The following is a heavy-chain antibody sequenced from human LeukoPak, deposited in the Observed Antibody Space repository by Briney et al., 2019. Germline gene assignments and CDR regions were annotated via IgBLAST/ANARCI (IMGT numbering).Heavy chain of an antibody. J-gene: IGHJ4*02. V-gene: IGHV1-24*01. Sequence: GASVKVSCKFSGYTLTELSMHWVRQAPGKGLEWMGGFDPEDGETIYAQKFQGRVTMTEDTSTDTAYMELSSLRSEDTAVYYCATDLRGIAAAAPGSFDYWGQGTLVTVSS. CDR1: GYTLTELS. D-gene: IGHD6-13*01. CDR2: FDPEDGET. CDR3: ATDLRGIAAAAPGSFDY.